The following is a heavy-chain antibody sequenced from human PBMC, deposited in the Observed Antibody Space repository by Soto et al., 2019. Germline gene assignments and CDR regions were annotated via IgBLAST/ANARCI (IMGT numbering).Heavy chain of an antibody. Sequence: EVQLVESGGGLVQPGGSLRLSCAASGFTFSRYWMSWVRQAPGKGLEWVANIKQDGSEKYYVDSVKGRFTISRDNAKNSLYLQMNSLRAEDTAVYYCASVYDILTGYYNDAFDIWGQGTMVTVSS. CDR3: ASVYDILTGYYNDAFDI. J-gene: IGHJ3*02. CDR2: IKQDGSEK. D-gene: IGHD3-9*01. V-gene: IGHV3-7*01. CDR1: GFTFSRYW.